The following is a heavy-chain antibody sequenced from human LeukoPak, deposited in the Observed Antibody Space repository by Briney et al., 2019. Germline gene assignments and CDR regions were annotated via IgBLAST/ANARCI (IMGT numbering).Heavy chain of an antibody. CDR3: TTGPFWSGYYTPFDY. CDR2: IKSKTDGGTT. Sequence: GGSLRLSCAAPGFTFSNAWMSWVRQAPGKGLEWVGRIKSKTDGGTTDYAAPVKGRFTISRDDSKNTLYLQMNSLKTEDTAVYYCTTGPFWSGYYTPFDYWGQGTLVTVSS. CDR1: GFTFSNAW. J-gene: IGHJ4*02. D-gene: IGHD3-3*01. V-gene: IGHV3-15*01.